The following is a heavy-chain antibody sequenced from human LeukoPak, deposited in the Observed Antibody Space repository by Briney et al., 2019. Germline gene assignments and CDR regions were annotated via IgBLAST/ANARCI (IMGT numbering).Heavy chain of an antibody. CDR2: ISSTSSTI. V-gene: IGHV3-48*02. Sequence: GGSLRLSCAASGFTFSTYHMDWVRQAPGKGLEWVSYISSTSSTIFYADSVKGRFTVSRDNVKKLLFLQMNSLRDEDTAVYYCARDRAYGCSSTSCRNFDYWGQGTLVTVSS. CDR1: GFTFSTYH. D-gene: IGHD2-2*01. J-gene: IGHJ4*02. CDR3: ARDRAYGCSSTSCRNFDY.